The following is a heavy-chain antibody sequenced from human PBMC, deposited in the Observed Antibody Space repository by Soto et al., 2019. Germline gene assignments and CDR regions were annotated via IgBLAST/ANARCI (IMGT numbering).Heavy chain of an antibody. V-gene: IGHV3-33*01. Sequence: QVQLVESGGGLVQPERSLRLSCAASGFTFRNHGMHWVRQAPGKGLEWVAVIWYDESHEFYADSVKGRFSISRDNAKNTLYLQMNSLRVEDTAMYYCARDRSEFARWFDRWGQGTLVTVSS. CDR2: IWYDESHE. CDR1: GFTFRNHG. D-gene: IGHD2-21*01. CDR3: ARDRSEFARWFDR. J-gene: IGHJ5*02.